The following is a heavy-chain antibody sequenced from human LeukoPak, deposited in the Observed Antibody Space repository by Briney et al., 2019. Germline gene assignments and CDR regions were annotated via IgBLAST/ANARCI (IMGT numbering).Heavy chain of an antibody. CDR3: ARAIYGDYVDY. CDR1: GFTVSSNY. CDR2: IYSGGST. J-gene: IGHJ4*02. D-gene: IGHD4-17*01. Sequence: GGSLRLSYAASGFTVSSNYMSWVRQAPGKGLEWVSVIYSGGSTYYADSVKGRFTISRDNSKNTLYLQMNSLRAEDTAVYYCARAIYGDYVDYWGQGTLVTVSS. V-gene: IGHV3-53*01.